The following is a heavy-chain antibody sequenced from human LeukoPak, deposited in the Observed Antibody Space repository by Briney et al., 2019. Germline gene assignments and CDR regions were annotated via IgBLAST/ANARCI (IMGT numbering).Heavy chain of an antibody. CDR1: GFTFSSYS. CDR3: ARGPDSEPYYFDY. J-gene: IGHJ4*02. V-gene: IGHV3-21*01. D-gene: IGHD1-14*01. Sequence: GGSLRLSCAASGFTFSSYSMNWVRQAPGKGLEWVSSISSSSRFIYYADSVKGRFTISRDNAKNSLYLQMNSLRAEDTAVFYCARGPDSEPYYFDYWGQGTLVTVSS. CDR2: ISSSSRFI.